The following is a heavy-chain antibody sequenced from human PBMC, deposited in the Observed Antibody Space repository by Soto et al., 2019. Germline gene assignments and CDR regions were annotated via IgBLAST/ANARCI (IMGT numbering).Heavy chain of an antibody. CDR2: IYHSGST. CDR1: GGSISSCGYS. J-gene: IGHJ5*01. CDR3: ARGVYCSSTSCQGWFDS. Sequence: SETLSLTCAVAGGSISSCGYSWSWIRQPPWKGLEWIGYIYHSGSTYYNPSLKSRVTISVDRSKNQFSLKLSSVTAADTAVYYCARGVYCSSTSCQGWFDSWGQGTLVTVSS. D-gene: IGHD2-2*01. V-gene: IGHV4-30-2*01.